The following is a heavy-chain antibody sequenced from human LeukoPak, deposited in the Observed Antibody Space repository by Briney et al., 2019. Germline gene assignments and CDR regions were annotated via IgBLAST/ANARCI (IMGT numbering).Heavy chain of an antibody. CDR3: AKGPYYDSTEYFHP. D-gene: IGHD3-22*01. CDR2: ISSSSSYI. CDR1: GFTFSSYE. Sequence: GGSLRLSCAASGFTFSSYEMNWVRQAPGKGLEWVSSISSSSSYIYYADSVKGRFTISRDNSKNTLYLQMNSLRVEDTALYYCAKGPYYDSTEYFHPWGQGTLVTVSS. V-gene: IGHV3-21*04. J-gene: IGHJ1*01.